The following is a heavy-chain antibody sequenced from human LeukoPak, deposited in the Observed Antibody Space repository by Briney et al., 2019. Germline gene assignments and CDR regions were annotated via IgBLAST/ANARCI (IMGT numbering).Heavy chain of an antibody. Sequence: SETLSLTCTVSGGSISSYYWSWIRQPPGKGLEWIGYIYYSGSTNYNPSLKSRVTISVDTSKNQFSLKLSSATAADTAVYYSARVSKMATITPLFDYWGQGTLVTVSS. J-gene: IGHJ4*02. V-gene: IGHV4-59*01. CDR3: ARVSKMATITPLFDY. D-gene: IGHD5-24*01. CDR2: IYYSGST. CDR1: GGSISSYY.